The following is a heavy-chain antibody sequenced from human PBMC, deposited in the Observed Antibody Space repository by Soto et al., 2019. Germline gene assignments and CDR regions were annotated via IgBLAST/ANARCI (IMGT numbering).Heavy chain of an antibody. D-gene: IGHD6-19*01. CDR2: ISSDGSKI. CDR3: TKDRRSAWFHGANYFAP. Sequence: GGSLRLSCAGSGFTFSSYGMHWVRQAPSKGLEWVALISSDGSKIHYAASVRGRFAISRDNSNNTLFLQMNALRGEDTAVYYCTKDRRSAWFHGANYFAPWGQGT. CDR1: GFTFSSYG. V-gene: IGHV3-30*18. J-gene: IGHJ5*02.